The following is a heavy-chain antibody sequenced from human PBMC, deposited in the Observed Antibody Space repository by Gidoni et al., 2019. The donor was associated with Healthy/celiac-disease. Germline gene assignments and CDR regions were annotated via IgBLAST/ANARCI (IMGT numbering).Heavy chain of an antibody. J-gene: IGHJ4*02. D-gene: IGHD3-10*01. CDR1: GFTFSSCA. CDR3: AKVARSLLWFWEEFDY. CDR2: ISGSGGGT. V-gene: IGHV3-23*01. Sequence: EVQQLESGGGGVQPGGSLRLSCAAAGFTFSSCAMSWVRQAPGKGLEWVSAISGSGGGTYSADSVKGRFTISSDNSKNTLYLQLHILRAEDTAVYYCAKVARSLLWFWEEFDYWGQGPLVTVSS.